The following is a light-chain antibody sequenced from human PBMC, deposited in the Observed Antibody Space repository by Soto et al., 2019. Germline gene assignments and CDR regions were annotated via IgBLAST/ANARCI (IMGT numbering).Light chain of an antibody. CDR2: DAS. Sequence: IQMTQSPSLLSASVGDRVTITCQATQDMRKYLNWYQQTPGKAPKLLIYDASSLETGVPPRFSGIGSGTDFTFTISSLQPEDLATYYCQQSDDLPYAFGQGTKLEIK. CDR1: QDMRKY. V-gene: IGKV1-33*01. CDR3: QQSDDLPYA. J-gene: IGKJ2*01.